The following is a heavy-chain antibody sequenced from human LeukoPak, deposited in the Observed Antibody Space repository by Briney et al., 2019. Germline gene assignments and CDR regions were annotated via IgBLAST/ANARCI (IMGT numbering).Heavy chain of an antibody. V-gene: IGHV4-38-2*01. CDR1: GYSISSGYY. CDR2: FYHSGST. J-gene: IGHJ5*02. CDR3: ASFRFFYNWFGP. Sequence: SETLSLTCAVSGYSISSGYYWGWIRQPPGKGLEWIGSFYHSGSTYYNPSLKSRVTISVDTSKNQFSLKLSSVTAADTAVYYCASFRFFYNWFGPWGQGTLVTVSS. D-gene: IGHD2/OR15-2a*01.